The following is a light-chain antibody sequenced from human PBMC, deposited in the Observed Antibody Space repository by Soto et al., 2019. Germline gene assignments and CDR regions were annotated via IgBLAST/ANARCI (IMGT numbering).Light chain of an antibody. Sequence: EMVLTQSPGTLSLSPGERATLSCRASQSVSSSYLAWHQQKPGQAPRLLIYDASSRATGIPDRFSGSGSATDFTLTISRLEPEEFAVYYCQQYGSSPYTFGQGTKLEIK. CDR2: DAS. V-gene: IGKV3-20*01. J-gene: IGKJ2*01. CDR1: QSVSSSY. CDR3: QQYGSSPYT.